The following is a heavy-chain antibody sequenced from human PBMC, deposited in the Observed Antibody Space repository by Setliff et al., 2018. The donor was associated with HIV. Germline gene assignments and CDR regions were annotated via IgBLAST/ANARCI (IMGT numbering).Heavy chain of an antibody. CDR1: GVSISSYY. D-gene: IGHD3-10*01. Sequence: SETLSLTCTVSGVSISSYYWSWIRQPPGKGLGWLGHIYPSGSTNYNPSLKSRVTISVDTSKNQFSLKLYSVTAADTAVYYCARAYFGSGIYYWGQGTLSPSPQ. V-gene: IGHV4-4*09. CDR3: ARAYFGSGIYY. J-gene: IGHJ4*02. CDR2: IYPSGST.